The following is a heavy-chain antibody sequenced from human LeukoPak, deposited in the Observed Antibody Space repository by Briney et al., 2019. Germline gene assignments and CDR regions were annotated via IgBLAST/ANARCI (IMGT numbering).Heavy chain of an antibody. Sequence: ASVKVSCTASGYTFTGYYMHWVRQAPGQGLEWMGWINPNSGGTNYAQKFQGRVTMTRDTSISTAYMELSTLRSDDTAVYYCARVGFCSGGSCYGYWGQGTLVTVSS. CDR3: ARVGFCSGGSCYGY. J-gene: IGHJ4*02. CDR2: INPNSGGT. D-gene: IGHD2-15*01. V-gene: IGHV1-2*02. CDR1: GYTFTGYY.